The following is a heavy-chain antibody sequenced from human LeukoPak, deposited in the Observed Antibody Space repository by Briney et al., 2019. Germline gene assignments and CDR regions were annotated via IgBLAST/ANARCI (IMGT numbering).Heavy chain of an antibody. CDR3: AKDEGYSKSYGMDV. CDR1: GFTFDDYA. D-gene: IGHD4-11*01. J-gene: IGHJ6*02. CDR2: ISGDGGST. Sequence: GGSLRLSCAASGFTFDDYAMHWVRQAPGKDLEWVSLISGDGGSTYYADSVKGRFTISRDNSKNSLYLQMNSLRTEDTALYYCAKDEGYSKSYGMDVWGQGTTVTVSS. V-gene: IGHV3-43*02.